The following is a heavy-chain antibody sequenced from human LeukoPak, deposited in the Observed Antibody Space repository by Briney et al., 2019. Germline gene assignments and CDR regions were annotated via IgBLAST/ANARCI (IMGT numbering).Heavy chain of an antibody. D-gene: IGHD2-2*02. CDR1: GFTFSSYA. CDR2: ISGSCGST. CDR3: AKGYCSSTSCYSRFDP. V-gene: IGHV3-23*01. J-gene: IGHJ5*02. Sequence: GGSLRLSCAASGFTFSSYAMSWVRQAPGKGLEWVSAISGSCGSTYYADSVKGRFTISRDNSKNTLYLQMNSLRAEDTAVYYCAKGYCSSTSCYSRFDPWGQGTLVTVSS.